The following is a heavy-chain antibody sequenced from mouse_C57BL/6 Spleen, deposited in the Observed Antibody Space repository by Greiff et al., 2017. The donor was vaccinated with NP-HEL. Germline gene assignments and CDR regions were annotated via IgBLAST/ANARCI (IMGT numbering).Heavy chain of an antibody. CDR2: IDPSDSYT. D-gene: IGHD2-5*01. V-gene: IGHV1-69*01. Sequence: QVQLQQSGAELVMPGASVKLSCKASGYTFTSYWMHWVKQRPGQGLEWIGEIDPSDSYTNYNQKFKGKSTLTVDKSSSTAYMQLSSLTSEDSAVYYCARKGYYSNYYFDYWGQGTTLTVSS. CDR1: GYTFTSYW. CDR3: ARKGYYSNYYFDY. J-gene: IGHJ2*01.